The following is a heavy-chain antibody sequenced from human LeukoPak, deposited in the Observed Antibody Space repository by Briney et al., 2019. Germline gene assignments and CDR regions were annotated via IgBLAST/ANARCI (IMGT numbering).Heavy chain of an antibody. Sequence: SETLSLTCTVSGGSISSYYWSWIRQPAGKGLEWIGRIYTSGSTNYNPSLKSRVTMSVDTSKNQFSLKLSSVTAADTAVYYCARGQNAAPYLHWYFDLWGRGTLVTVSS. CDR2: IYTSGST. CDR1: GGSISSYY. CDR3: ARGQNAAPYLHWYFDL. D-gene: IGHD2-2*01. J-gene: IGHJ2*01. V-gene: IGHV4-4*07.